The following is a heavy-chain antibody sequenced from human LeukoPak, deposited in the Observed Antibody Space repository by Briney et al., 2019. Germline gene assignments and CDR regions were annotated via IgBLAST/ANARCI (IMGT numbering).Heavy chain of an antibody. CDR2: IIPIFGTA. CDR1: GGTFSSYA. D-gene: IGHD3-10*01. J-gene: IGHJ6*04. CDR3: ARESYYYGPGSYYNRDGYYYGMDV. Sequence: SVKVSCKASGGTFSSYAISWVRQAPGQGLEWVGGIIPIFGTANYARKFRGRVTITADKSTSTAYMELSTLRSEDTAVYYCARESYYYGPGSYYNRDGYYYGMDVWGKGTTVTVSS. V-gene: IGHV1-69*06.